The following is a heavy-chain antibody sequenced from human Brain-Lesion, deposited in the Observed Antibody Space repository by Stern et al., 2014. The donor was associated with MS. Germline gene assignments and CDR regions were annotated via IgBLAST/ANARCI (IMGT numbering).Heavy chain of an antibody. J-gene: IGHJ4*02. V-gene: IGHV1-2*04. CDR3: ATYYYYSTGYNDF. CDR1: GYTFTGYY. Sequence: VQLEESGAEVKKPGASVKVSCKASGYTFTGYYMHWVRQAPGQGLEWMGWINPKSGGTNYAQKFQGWVTMTRDTSINTAYMELSRLRSDDTAVYYCATYYYYSTGYNDFWGQGTLVTVSS. CDR2: INPKSGGT. D-gene: IGHD3-22*01.